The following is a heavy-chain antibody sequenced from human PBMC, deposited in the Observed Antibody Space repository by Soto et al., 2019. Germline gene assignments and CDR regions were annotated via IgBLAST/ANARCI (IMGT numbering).Heavy chain of an antibody. D-gene: IGHD2-15*01. CDR3: AKDRGGLYCSGGSCYSYYYYGMDV. CDR2: ISYDGSNK. Sequence: GGSLRLSCAASGFTFSSYGMHWVRQAPGKGLEWVAVISYDGSNKYYADSVKGRFTISRDNSKNTLYLQMNSLRAEDTAVYYCAKDRGGLYCSGGSCYSYYYYGMDVWGQGTTVTVSS. CDR1: GFTFSSYG. V-gene: IGHV3-30*18. J-gene: IGHJ6*02.